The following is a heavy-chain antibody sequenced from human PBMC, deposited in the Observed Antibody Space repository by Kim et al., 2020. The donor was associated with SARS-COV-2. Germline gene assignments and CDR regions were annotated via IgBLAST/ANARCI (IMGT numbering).Heavy chain of an antibody. CDR3: AKDQGSGTRGSCFDY. D-gene: IGHD1-26*01. V-gene: IGHV3-30*02. J-gene: IGHJ4*02. Sequence: AAKGRFTISRDNSKNTLYRQMNSLRAEDTAVYYCAKDQGSGTRGSCFDYWGQGTLVPVSS.